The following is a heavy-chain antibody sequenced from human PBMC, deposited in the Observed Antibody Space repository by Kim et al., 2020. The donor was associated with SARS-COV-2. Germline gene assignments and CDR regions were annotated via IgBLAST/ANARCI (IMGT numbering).Heavy chain of an antibody. D-gene: IGHD3-22*01. J-gene: IGHJ3*02. V-gene: IGHV4-31*03. Sequence: SETLSFTCTVSGGSISSGGYYWSWIRQHPGKGLEWIGYIYYSGSTYYNPSLKSRVTISVDTSKNQFSLKLSSVTAADTAVYYCAGEGSGYAFDIWGQGTMVTVSS. CDR2: IYYSGST. CDR3: AGEGSGYAFDI. CDR1: GGSISSGGYY.